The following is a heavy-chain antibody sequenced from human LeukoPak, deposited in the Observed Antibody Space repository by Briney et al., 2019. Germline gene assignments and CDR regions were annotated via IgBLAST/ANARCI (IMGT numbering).Heavy chain of an antibody. CDR3: VRDDSSGYYYQYYYYGMDV. Sequence: SETLSLTCTVSGGSISSYYWSWIRQPPGKGLEWIGYIYTSGSTNYNPSLKSRVTMSVDTSKNQFSLKLSSVTAADTAVYYCVRDDSSGYYYQYYYYGMDVWGQGTTVTVSS. J-gene: IGHJ6*02. D-gene: IGHD3-22*01. CDR1: GGSISSYY. V-gene: IGHV4-4*08. CDR2: IYTSGST.